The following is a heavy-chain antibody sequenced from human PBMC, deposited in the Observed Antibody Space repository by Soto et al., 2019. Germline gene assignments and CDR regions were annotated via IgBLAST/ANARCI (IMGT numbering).Heavy chain of an antibody. V-gene: IGHV3-33*01. Sequence: QVQLVESGGGVVQPGRSLRLSCAASGFTFSSYGMHWVRQAPGKGLEWVAVIWYDASNKYYADSVKGRFTIYRDNSKNTLYLQMNRLRAEDTAVYYCARDCAGYSSGWYQRGGFDYWGQGTLVTVSS. CDR3: ARDCAGYSSGWYQRGGFDY. D-gene: IGHD6-19*01. J-gene: IGHJ4*02. CDR1: GFTFSSYG. CDR2: IWYDASNK.